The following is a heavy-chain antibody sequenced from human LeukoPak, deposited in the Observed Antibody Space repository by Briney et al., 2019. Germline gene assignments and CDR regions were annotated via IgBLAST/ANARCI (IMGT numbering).Heavy chain of an antibody. CDR3: AKGGSYFFLDY. V-gene: IGHV3-7*03. Sequence: GGSLRLSCAASGFTFSSYWMNWARQAPGKGLERVASINHNGNVNYYVDSVKGRFTISRDNSKNTLYLQMNSLRAEDTAVYYCAKGGSYFFLDYWGQGTLVTVSS. D-gene: IGHD1-26*01. CDR1: GFTFSSYW. J-gene: IGHJ4*02. CDR2: INHNGNVN.